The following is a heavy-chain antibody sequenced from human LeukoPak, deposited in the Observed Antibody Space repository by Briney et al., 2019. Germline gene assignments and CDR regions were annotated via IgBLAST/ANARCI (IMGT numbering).Heavy chain of an antibody. V-gene: IGHV1-2*02. J-gene: IGHJ4*02. CDR2: IIPNSGGT. CDR1: GYTFTGYY. D-gene: IGHD4-11*01. CDR3: ARDRSNYAGSYFFDY. Sequence: ASVKVSCKASGYTFTGYYMHWVRQAPGQGLEWMGWIIPNSGGTNYAQKFQGRVTMTRDTSISTAYMELSRLRSDDTAVCYCARDRSNYAGSYFFDYWGQGSLVTVSS.